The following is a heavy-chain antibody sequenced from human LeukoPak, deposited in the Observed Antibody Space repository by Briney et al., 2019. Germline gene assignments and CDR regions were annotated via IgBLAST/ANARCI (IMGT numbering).Heavy chain of an antibody. CDR3: ASVRCSATSCYEFYFDY. V-gene: IGHV4-59*01. J-gene: IGHJ4*02. D-gene: IGHD2-2*01. CDR2: MFYSGST. CDR1: GGSLSSYY. Sequence: SETLSLTCTVSGGSLSSYYWSWIRQPPGKGLEWIGYMFYSGSTSYNPSLKSRVTISVDTSKNQFSLKLSSVTAADTAVYYCASVRCSATSCYEFYFDYWGQGTLVTVSS.